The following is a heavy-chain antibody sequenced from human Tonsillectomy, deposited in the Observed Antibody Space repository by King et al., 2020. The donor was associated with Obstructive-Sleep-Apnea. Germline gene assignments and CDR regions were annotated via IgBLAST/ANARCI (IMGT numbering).Heavy chain of an antibody. CDR3: SRGYHYDSSGFYSPFDY. D-gene: IGHD3-22*01. CDR2: IFDSANT. Sequence: VQLQESGPGLVKPSETLSLTCTVSGSSISSYYWSWIRQPPGKALEWIGYIFDSANTDSNPSLKSRVTILADTPKNQFSLKLSPVTAADTAVYYCSRGYHYDSSGFYSPFDYWGQGTLVTVSS. V-gene: IGHV4-59*01. J-gene: IGHJ4*02. CDR1: GSSISSYY.